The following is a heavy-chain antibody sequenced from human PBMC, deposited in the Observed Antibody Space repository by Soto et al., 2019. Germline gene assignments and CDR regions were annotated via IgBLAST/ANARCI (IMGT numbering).Heavy chain of an antibody. CDR1: GFTFSSYA. J-gene: IGHJ4*02. D-gene: IGHD6-6*01. V-gene: IGHV3-30-3*01. Sequence: ESGGGVVQPGRSLRLSCAASGFTFSSYAMHWVRQAPGKGLEWVAVISYDGSNKYYADSVKGRFTISRDNSKNTLYLQMNSLRAEDTAVYYCARDRQLTFDYWGQGTLVTVSS. CDR2: ISYDGSNK. CDR3: ARDRQLTFDY.